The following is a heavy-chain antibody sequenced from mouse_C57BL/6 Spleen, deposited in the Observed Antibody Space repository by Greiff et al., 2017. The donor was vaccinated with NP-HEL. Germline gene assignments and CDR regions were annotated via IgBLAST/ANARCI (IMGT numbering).Heavy chain of an antibody. CDR1: GYTFTSYW. D-gene: IGHD2-3*01. V-gene: IGHV1-7*01. J-gene: IGHJ3*01. Sequence: VQLQQSGAELAKPGASVKLSCKASGYTFTSYWMHWVKQRPGQGLEWIGYINPSSGYTKYNQKFKDKATLTADKSSSTAYIQLSSLTYEDSAVYYCARENDGYFSWFAYWGQGTLVTVSA. CDR3: ARENDGYFSWFAY. CDR2: INPSSGYT.